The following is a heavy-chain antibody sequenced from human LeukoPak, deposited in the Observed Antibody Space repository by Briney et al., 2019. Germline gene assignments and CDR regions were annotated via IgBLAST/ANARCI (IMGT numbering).Heavy chain of an antibody. V-gene: IGHV3-23*01. CDR1: GFTFSSYA. D-gene: IGHD1-1*01. Sequence: GGSLRLSCAASGFTFSSYAMSWVRQAPGKGLEWVSAISGSGGSTYYADSVKGRFTISRDNSKNTLYLQMNSLRAEDTAVYYCANFKRSPQEAFDYWGQGTLVTVSS. CDR3: ANFKRSPQEAFDY. J-gene: IGHJ4*02. CDR2: ISGSGGST.